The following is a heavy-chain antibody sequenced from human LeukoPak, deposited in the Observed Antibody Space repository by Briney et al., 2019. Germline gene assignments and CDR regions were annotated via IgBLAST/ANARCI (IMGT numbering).Heavy chain of an antibody. CDR2: ISAYNGNT. V-gene: IGHV1-18*01. CDR3: AREEYDFWSGYYTGHAIDY. CDR1: GYTFTSYG. Sequence: GASVKVSCKASGYTFTSYGISWVRQAPGQGLEWMGWISAYNGNTNYAQKLQGRVTMTTDTSTSTAYMELRSLRSDDTAVYYCAREEYDFWSGYYTGHAIDYWGQGTLVTVSS. J-gene: IGHJ4*02. D-gene: IGHD3-3*01.